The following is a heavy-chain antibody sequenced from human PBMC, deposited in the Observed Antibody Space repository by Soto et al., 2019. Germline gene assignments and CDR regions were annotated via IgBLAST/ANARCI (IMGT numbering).Heavy chain of an antibody. CDR2: INTDGSST. CDR1: GFTFSSYW. Sequence: EVQLVESGGGLVQPGGSLRLSCAASGFTFSSYWMHWVRQAPGKGLVWVSRINTDGSSTSYADSVKGRFTISRDNAENTLYLQMNSLRVEDTAISYCARERPGRAWAGATDYWGQGTLVTVSS. J-gene: IGHJ4*02. V-gene: IGHV3-74*01. CDR3: ARERPGRAWAGATDY. D-gene: IGHD1-26*01.